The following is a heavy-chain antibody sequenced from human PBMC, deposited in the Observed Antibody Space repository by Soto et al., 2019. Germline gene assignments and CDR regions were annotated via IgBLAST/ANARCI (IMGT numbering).Heavy chain of an antibody. D-gene: IGHD6-19*01. Sequence: QVQLVQSGAEMKKPGSSVKVSCKASGGTFNSYVFSWVRQAPGQGLEWMGAIIPIFRTSHYAQKFHGRVTITAAESTSTAYMELRSLRSDDTAVYYCATEDASGGGWGWGQGTLVAVSS. CDR3: ATEDASGGGWG. CDR1: GGTFNSYV. CDR2: IIPIFRTS. J-gene: IGHJ4*02. V-gene: IGHV1-69*12.